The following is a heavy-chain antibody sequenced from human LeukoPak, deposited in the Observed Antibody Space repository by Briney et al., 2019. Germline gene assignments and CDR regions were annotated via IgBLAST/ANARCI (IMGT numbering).Heavy chain of an antibody. V-gene: IGHV4-30-4*08. CDR3: ARGDWQYSNNWSNWFDP. J-gene: IGHJ5*02. D-gene: IGHD6-13*01. Sequence: SETLSLTCTVSGGSISSGDYYWSWIRQPPGKGLEWIGYIYYSGSTYYNPSLKSRVTISVDTSKNQFSLKLSSVTAADTAVYYCARGDWQYSNNWSNWFDPWGQGTLVTVSS. CDR2: IYYSGST. CDR1: GGSISSGDYY.